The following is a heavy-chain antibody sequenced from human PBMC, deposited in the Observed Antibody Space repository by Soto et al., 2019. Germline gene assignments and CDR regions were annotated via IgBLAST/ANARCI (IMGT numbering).Heavy chain of an antibody. Sequence: GASVKVSCKASGYTFTGYYMHWVRQAPGQGLEWMGWINPNSCGTNYAQKFQGWVTMTRDTSISTAYMELSRLRSDDTAVYYCARDLENYYDSSGGGGMDVWGQGTTVTVSS. J-gene: IGHJ6*02. V-gene: IGHV1-2*04. D-gene: IGHD3-22*01. CDR3: ARDLENYYDSSGGGGMDV. CDR2: INPNSCGT. CDR1: GYTFTGYY.